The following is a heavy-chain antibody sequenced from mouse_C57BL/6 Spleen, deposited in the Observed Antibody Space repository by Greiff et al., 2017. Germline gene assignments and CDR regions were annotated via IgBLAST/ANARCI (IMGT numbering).Heavy chain of an antibody. D-gene: IGHD2-2*01. V-gene: IGHV1-82*01. CDR1: GYAFSSSW. J-gene: IGHJ4*01. Sequence: QVQLQQSGPELVKPGASVKISCKASGYAFSSSWMNWVKQRPGKGLEWIGRIYPGAGGTYYNGKFKGKAKRTAAKSSSTAYMQLSSLTSEDSAVYVSAPSTMVTADYAMDDWGQGTSVTVSS. CDR3: APSTMVTADYAMDD. CDR2: IYPGAGGT.